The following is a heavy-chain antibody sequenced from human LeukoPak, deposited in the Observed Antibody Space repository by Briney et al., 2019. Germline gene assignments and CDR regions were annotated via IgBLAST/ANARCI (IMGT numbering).Heavy chain of an antibody. CDR3: ARDLGGVGGFDY. J-gene: IGHJ4*02. CDR1: GGPISSYY. V-gene: IGHV4-59*01. D-gene: IGHD3-10*01. CDR2: IYYSGST. Sequence: LETLSLTCTVSGGPISSYYWSWIRQPPGKGLEWIGYIYYSGSTNYNPSLKSRVTVSVDTSKNQFSLQLSSVTAADTAVYYCARDLGGVGGFDYWGQGTLVTVSS.